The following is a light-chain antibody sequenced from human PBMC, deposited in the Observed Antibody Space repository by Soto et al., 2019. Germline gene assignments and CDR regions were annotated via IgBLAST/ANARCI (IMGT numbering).Light chain of an antibody. J-gene: IGKJ1*01. CDR3: QQYNNFWT. V-gene: IGKV3-15*01. CDR2: VAS. CDR1: QSVSSN. Sequence: EIVMTQSPATLSVSPGERATLSCRASQSVSSNLAWYQQQPGQAPRLLIYVASTRATGIPARFRGSWSGTEFTLTISSLQSEDFAVYYCQQYNNFWTFVQGTKVEIK.